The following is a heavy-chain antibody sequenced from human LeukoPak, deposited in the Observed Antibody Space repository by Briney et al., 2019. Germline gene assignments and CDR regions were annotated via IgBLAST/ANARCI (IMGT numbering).Heavy chain of an antibody. CDR3: ARDDPSMIAALHY. CDR2: IDGTSTNI. D-gene: IGHD6-6*01. CDR1: GFTFWNYR. V-gene: IGHV3-21*01. Sequence: GGSLRLSCATSGFTFWNYRMNWVRQAPGKGLEWVSSIDGTSTNIYYADSVKGRFTISRDNAKNSVYLQMSSLRADDTAVYYCARDDPSMIAALHYWGQGTLVTVSS. J-gene: IGHJ4*02.